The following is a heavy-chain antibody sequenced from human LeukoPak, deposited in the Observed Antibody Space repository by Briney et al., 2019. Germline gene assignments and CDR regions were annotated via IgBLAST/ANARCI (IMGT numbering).Heavy chain of an antibody. CDR3: ARDGGSGGSPLQFTPDY. CDR2: FNPNSGGT. J-gene: IGHJ4*02. V-gene: IGHV1-2*06. D-gene: IGHD2-15*01. CDR1: GYTFTGYY. Sequence: GASVKVSCKASGYTFTGYYMHWVRRAPGQGLEWMGRFNPNSGGTNYAQKFQGRVTMTRDTSISTAYMELGRLRSDDTAVYYCARDGGSGGSPLQFTPDYWGQGTLVTVSS.